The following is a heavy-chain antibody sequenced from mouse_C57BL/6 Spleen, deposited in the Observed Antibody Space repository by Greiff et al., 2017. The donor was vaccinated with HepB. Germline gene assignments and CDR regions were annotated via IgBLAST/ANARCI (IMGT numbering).Heavy chain of an antibody. CDR3: ARNMGEEDYYAMDY. Sequence: QVQLKQSGPGLVQPSQSLSITCTVSGFSFTSYGVHWVRQSPGKGLEWLGVIWSGGSTDYNAAFISRLSISKDNSKSQVFFKMNSLQADDTAIYYCARNMGEEDYYAMDYWGQGTSVTVSS. D-gene: IGHD1-1*02. J-gene: IGHJ4*01. V-gene: IGHV2-2*01. CDR1: GFSFTSYG. CDR2: IWSGGST.